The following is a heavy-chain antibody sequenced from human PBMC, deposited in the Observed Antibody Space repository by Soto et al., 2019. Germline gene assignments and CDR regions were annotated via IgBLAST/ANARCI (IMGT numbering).Heavy chain of an antibody. CDR1: GYTFSNYA. V-gene: IGHV1-18*04. D-gene: IGHD3-3*01. J-gene: IGHJ4*02. Sequence: GASVKVSCKTSGYTFSNYAISWVRQAPGQGLEWMGWVSPYNGNANYTEKFQGRVSMTTDTSTTTAYMELTSLTSDDTAIYYCARAISLRMAAPAYWHQGTLGTVAS. CDR3: ARAISLRMAAPAY. CDR2: VSPYNGNA.